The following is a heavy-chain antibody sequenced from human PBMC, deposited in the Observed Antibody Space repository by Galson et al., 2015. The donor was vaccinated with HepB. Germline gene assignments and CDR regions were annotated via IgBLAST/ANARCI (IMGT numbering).Heavy chain of an antibody. D-gene: IGHD2-2*01. CDR3: ATYCSSTSCQTTAFDI. Sequence: SLRLSCAASGFTFSSYWMSWVRQAPGKGLEWVGNIKQDGSETYYVDSVRGRFTISRDNAKNSLYLQMNSLRAEDTAMYYCATYCSSTSCQTTAFDIWGQGTMVTVSS. CDR1: GFTFSSYW. CDR2: IKQDGSET. V-gene: IGHV3-7*03. J-gene: IGHJ3*02.